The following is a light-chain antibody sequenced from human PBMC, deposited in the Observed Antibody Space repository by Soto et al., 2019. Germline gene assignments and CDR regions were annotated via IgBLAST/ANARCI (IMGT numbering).Light chain of an antibody. V-gene: IGLV2-8*01. CDR3: SSYAGSNNLL. Sequence: QSALTQPPSASGSPGQSVTISCTGTSSDIGDYNYVSWYQQHPGKAPKLMIYEVSKRPSGVPDRFSGSKSGNTASLTVSGLQAEDEADYYCSSYAGSNNLLFGGGTEVTVL. CDR2: EVS. CDR1: SSDIGDYNY. J-gene: IGLJ2*01.